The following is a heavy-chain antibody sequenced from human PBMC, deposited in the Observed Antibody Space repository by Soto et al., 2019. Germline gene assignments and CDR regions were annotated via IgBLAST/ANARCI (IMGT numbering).Heavy chain of an antibody. CDR3: AREEDSSGYYSGFDP. CDR1: GGTFSSFT. D-gene: IGHD3-22*01. J-gene: IGHJ5*02. V-gene: IGHV1-69*01. CDR2: IIPSFGSP. Sequence: QVQLVQSGPEVKKPGSSVKVSCKASGGTFSSFTFNWVRQAPGQGLEWMGGIIPSFGSPSIAQKFQGRVTRTADQSTSTASRELSSRTAEDTAGYEGAREEDSSGYYSGFDPWGQGTLVTVSS.